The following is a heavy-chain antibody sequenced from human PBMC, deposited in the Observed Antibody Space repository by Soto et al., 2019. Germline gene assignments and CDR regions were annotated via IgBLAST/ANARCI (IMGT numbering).Heavy chain of an antibody. CDR2: INHSGST. D-gene: IGHD4-4*01. CDR1: GGSFSGYY. Sequence: SETLSLTCAVYGGSFSGYYWSWIRQPPGKGLEWIGEINHSGSTNYNPSLKSRVTISVDTSKNQFSLKLSSVTAADTAVYYCAISTVMGYYYGMDVSGQGTTVTVS. CDR3: AISTVMGYYYGMDV. V-gene: IGHV4-34*01. J-gene: IGHJ6*02.